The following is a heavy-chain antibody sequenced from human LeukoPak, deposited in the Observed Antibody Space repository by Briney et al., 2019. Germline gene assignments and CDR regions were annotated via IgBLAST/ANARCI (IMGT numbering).Heavy chain of an antibody. CDR3: ARGIAVAGTPYFDY. Sequence: GGSLRLSCAASRFTFSSYSMNWVRQAPGKGLEWVSSISSSSSYIYYADSVKGRFTISRDNAKNSLYLQMNSLRAEDTAVYYCARGIAVAGTPYFDYWGQGTLVTVSS. V-gene: IGHV3-21*01. D-gene: IGHD6-19*01. J-gene: IGHJ4*02. CDR1: RFTFSSYS. CDR2: ISSSSSYI.